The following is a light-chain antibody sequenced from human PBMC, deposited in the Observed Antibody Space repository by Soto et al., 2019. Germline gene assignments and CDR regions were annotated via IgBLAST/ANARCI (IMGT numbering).Light chain of an antibody. J-gene: IGKJ5*01. Sequence: IVLTQSPATLSLSPGDRATLSCRASQSVSRYLAWYQQKPGQAPRLLIYDASNRATGIPARFSGSGSRTDFTLTISSLEPEDFAVYYCQQRSNWLSITFGQGTRLEIK. CDR1: QSVSRY. CDR3: QQRSNWLSIT. V-gene: IGKV3-11*01. CDR2: DAS.